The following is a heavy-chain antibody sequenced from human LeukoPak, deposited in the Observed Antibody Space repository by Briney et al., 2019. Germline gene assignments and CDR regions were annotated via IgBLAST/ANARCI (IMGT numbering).Heavy chain of an antibody. D-gene: IGHD6-19*01. CDR1: GFTFSSYA. Sequence: GGSLRLSCAASGFTFSSYAMSWVRQAPGKGLEWVSAISGSGGSTYYADSVKGRFTTSRDNSKNTLYLQMNSLRAEDTAVYYCAKDGSSSGWYASYFQHWGQGTLVTVSS. CDR2: ISGSGGST. CDR3: AKDGSSSGWYASYFQH. J-gene: IGHJ1*01. V-gene: IGHV3-23*01.